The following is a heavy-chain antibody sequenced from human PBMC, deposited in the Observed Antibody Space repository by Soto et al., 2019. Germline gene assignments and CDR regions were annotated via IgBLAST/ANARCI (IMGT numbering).Heavy chain of an antibody. CDR1: GYTFTSYY. CDR2: INPSGGSA. CDR3: ARDQADSSGYYLALTRHAFDI. J-gene: IGHJ3*02. Sequence: QVQLVQSGAEVKKPGASVKVSCKASGYTFTSYYMHWVRQAPGQGLEWMGIINPSGGSASYAQKFQGRVTMTRDTSTSTVYMELSSLRSEDTAVYYCARDQADSSGYYLALTRHAFDIWGQGTMVTVSS. V-gene: IGHV1-46*01. D-gene: IGHD3-22*01.